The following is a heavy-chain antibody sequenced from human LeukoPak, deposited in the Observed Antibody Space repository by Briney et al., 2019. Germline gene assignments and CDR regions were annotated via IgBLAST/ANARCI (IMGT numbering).Heavy chain of an antibody. V-gene: IGHV4-34*01. CDR1: GGSFSGYY. CDR2: INHSGST. J-gene: IGHJ6*03. D-gene: IGHD4-17*01. CDR3: ATGDYGYYYYYMDV. Sequence: SETLSLTCAVYGGSFSGYYWSWIRQPPGKGLEWIGEINHSGSTNYNPSLKSRVTISVDTSKNQFSLKLSSVTAADTAVYYCATGDYGYYYYYMDVWGKGTTVTVSS.